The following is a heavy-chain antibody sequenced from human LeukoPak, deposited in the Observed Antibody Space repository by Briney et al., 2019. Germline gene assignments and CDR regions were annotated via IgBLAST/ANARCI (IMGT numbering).Heavy chain of an antibody. Sequence: GASVKVSCKTSGYKFITFGVNWVRQAPGQGLEWMGGIIPIFGTANYAQKFQGRVTITADESTSTAYMELSSLRSEDTAVYYCARQSGSGSPFDYWGQGTLVTVSS. CDR2: IIPIFGTA. J-gene: IGHJ4*02. D-gene: IGHD3-10*01. V-gene: IGHV1-69*13. CDR1: GYKFITFG. CDR3: ARQSGSGSPFDY.